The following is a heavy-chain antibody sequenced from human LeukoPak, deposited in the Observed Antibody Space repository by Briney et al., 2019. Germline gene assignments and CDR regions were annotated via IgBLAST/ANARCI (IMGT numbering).Heavy chain of an antibody. CDR3: ARIVGASDY. CDR2: IYYSGNT. V-gene: IGHV4-31*03. CDR1: GGSISSDGYY. D-gene: IGHD1-26*01. Sequence: TSETLSLTCTVSGGSISSDGYYWSWIRQHPGKGLEWIGYIYYSGNTYYNPSLKSRVTISVDTSKNQFSLKLSSVTAADTAVYYCARIVGASDYWGQGTLVTVSS. J-gene: IGHJ4*02.